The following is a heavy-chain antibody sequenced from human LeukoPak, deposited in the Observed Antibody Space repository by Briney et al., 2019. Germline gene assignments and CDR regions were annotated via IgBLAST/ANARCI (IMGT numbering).Heavy chain of an antibody. CDR2: INHSGST. CDR3: ARSSRTPHYYDSSGYYRAEYFQH. CDR1: GGSFSGYY. J-gene: IGHJ1*01. D-gene: IGHD3-22*01. V-gene: IGHV4-34*01. Sequence: SSETLSLTCAVYGGSFSGYYWSWIRQPPGKGLEWIGEINHSGSTNYNPSLKSRVTISVDTSKNQFSPKLSSVTAADTAVYYCARSSRTPHYYDSSGYYRAEYFQHWGQGTLVTVSP.